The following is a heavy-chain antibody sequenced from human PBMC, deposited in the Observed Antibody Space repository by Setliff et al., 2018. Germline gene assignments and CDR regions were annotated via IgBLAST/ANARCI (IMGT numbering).Heavy chain of an antibody. V-gene: IGHV4-39*07. CDR2: VFFIGGT. CDR1: GGPIRSGTHF. J-gene: IGHJ6*02. Sequence: SETLSLTCTVSGGPIRSGTHFWGWFRQPPGKGLEWIGSVFFIGGTSSNPSLESRVSVSVDSSENQISLKLSSVTAADTAVYYCARGGTSENLYAMDVWGQGTTVTAP. D-gene: IGHD3-16*01. CDR3: ARGGTSENLYAMDV.